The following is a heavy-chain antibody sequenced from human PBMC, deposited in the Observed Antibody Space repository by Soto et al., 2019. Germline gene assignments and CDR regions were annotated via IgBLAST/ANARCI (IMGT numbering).Heavy chain of an antibody. Sequence: PGGSLRLSCADARFTASIYAMEWVRQVPSEGLGWVASISYDASDENYGDSVAGRFTIAINKYKNTVYLKMNSLRDEDTAVYYCTWVFKSYGFDSWSQGTLVPVSS. CDR1: RFTASIYA. D-gene: IGHD2-8*01. CDR3: TWVFKSYGFDS. J-gene: IGHJ3*02. V-gene: IGHV3-30*03. CDR2: ISYDASDE.